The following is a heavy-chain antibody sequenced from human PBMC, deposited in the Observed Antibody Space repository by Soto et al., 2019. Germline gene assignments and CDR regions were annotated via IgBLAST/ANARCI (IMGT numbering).Heavy chain of an antibody. CDR2: INYSGNI. Sequence: SETLSLTCTVSGGSISTYFWSWIRQPPGKGPEWLGYINYSGNINYNPSLKNRATMSIDTSKKEFSLKLGSVTATDTAVYYCARGRWLGGLTIFGVVTPFNWFDPWGQGTLVTVSS. J-gene: IGHJ5*02. CDR3: ARGRWLGGLTIFGVVTPFNWFDP. CDR1: GGSISTYF. V-gene: IGHV4-59*01. D-gene: IGHD3-3*01.